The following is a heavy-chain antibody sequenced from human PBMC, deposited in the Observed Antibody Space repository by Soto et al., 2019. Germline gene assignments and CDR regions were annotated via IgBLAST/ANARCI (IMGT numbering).Heavy chain of an antibody. Sequence: QVQLQESGPGLVKPSQTLSLTCTVSGGSISSGGYYWSWIRQHPGKGLEWIGYIYYSGSTYYNPSLKSRVIISVDTSKNQFSLKLSSVTAADTAVYYCARDQWGLLKYCSGGSCPREGDGMDVWGQGTTVTVSS. V-gene: IGHV4-31*03. CDR3: ARDQWGLLKYCSGGSCPREGDGMDV. D-gene: IGHD2-15*01. CDR1: GGSISSGGYY. J-gene: IGHJ6*02. CDR2: IYYSGST.